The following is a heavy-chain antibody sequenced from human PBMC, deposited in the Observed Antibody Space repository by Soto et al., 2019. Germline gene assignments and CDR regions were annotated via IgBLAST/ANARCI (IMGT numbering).Heavy chain of an antibody. Sequence: GGSLRLSCAASGFTFSTYIMNWVRQAPGKGLEWVSSMSSGGGYIYYADSVKGRFTISRDNAKSSLYLQMNSLRAEDTAVYYCARGPLRGMNLFDNCGQGTLVTVYS. V-gene: IGHV3-21*01. J-gene: IGHJ4*02. CDR2: MSSGGGYI. CDR1: GFTFSTYI. D-gene: IGHD5-12*01. CDR3: ARGPLRGMNLFDN.